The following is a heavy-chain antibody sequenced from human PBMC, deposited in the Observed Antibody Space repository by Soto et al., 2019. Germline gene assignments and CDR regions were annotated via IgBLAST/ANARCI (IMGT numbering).Heavy chain of an antibody. D-gene: IGHD3-16*01. Sequence: GGSLRLSCVASGFPFTTFCMLLVRQAPGKGLEWVSGIDSNGGDTYYADSVKGRFTISRDNSQSTLYLHLNSLRVEDTALYYCARRQRGDGIAVDFGGRGTLVTVSS. V-gene: IGHV3-23*05. CDR1: GFPFTTFC. J-gene: IGHJ4*02. CDR2: IDSNGGDT. CDR3: ARRQRGDGIAVDF.